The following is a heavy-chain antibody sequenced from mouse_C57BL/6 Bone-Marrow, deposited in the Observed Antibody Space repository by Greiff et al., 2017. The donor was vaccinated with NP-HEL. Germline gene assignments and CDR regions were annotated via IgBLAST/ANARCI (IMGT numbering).Heavy chain of an antibody. Sequence: QVQLQQSGAELVKKGAAGQVSWRGAGYTFTEYTIHWVKQRSGQVLPFIWWFYPGSGSIKYNEKFKDKATLTADKSSSTVYMELSRLTSEDSAVYFGARHEEGFYYRFDYWGQGTTRTVSS. J-gene: IGHJ2*01. V-gene: IGHV1-62-2*01. CDR2: FYPGSGSI. CDR1: GYTFTEYT. CDR3: ARHEEGFYYRFDY. D-gene: IGHD2-1*01.